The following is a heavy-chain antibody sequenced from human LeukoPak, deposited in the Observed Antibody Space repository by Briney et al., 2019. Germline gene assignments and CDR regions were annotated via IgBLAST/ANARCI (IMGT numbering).Heavy chain of an antibody. Sequence: GGSLRLSCAASGFTVSSNYMSWVRQAPGKGLEWVSVIYSGGSTYYADSVKGRFTISRDNSKNTLYLQMNSLRAEDTAVYYCAKESKGLLWFGESDAFDIWGQGTMVTVSS. V-gene: IGHV3-66*01. CDR3: AKESKGLLWFGESDAFDI. CDR1: GFTVSSNY. CDR2: IYSGGST. D-gene: IGHD3-10*01. J-gene: IGHJ3*02.